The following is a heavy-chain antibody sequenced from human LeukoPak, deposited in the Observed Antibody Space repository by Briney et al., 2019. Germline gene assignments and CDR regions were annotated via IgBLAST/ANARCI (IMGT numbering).Heavy chain of an antibody. J-gene: IGHJ4*02. CDR3: ARVGSGYIGY. CDR1: GLTVSSNY. Sequence: GGSLRLSCAASGLTVSSNYMSWARQAPGKGLEWVSVIYSGGSTYYADSVKGRFTISRDNSKNTLYLQMNSLRAEDTAVYYCARVGSGYIGYWGQGTLVTVSS. CDR2: IYSGGST. D-gene: IGHD3-3*01. V-gene: IGHV3-53*01.